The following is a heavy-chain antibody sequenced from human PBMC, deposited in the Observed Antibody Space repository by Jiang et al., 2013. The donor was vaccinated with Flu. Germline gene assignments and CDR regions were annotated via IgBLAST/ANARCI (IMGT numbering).Heavy chain of an antibody. CDR1: GGSISSSSYS. V-gene: IGHV4-39*07. D-gene: IGHD4-23*01. CDR3: ARHRSPVVTGGFEI. Sequence: GLVKPSETLSLTCTVSGGSISSSSYSWGWIRQPPGKGLEWIGSIYYSGSTYYNPSLKSRVTISADTSKNQFSLKLSSVTAADTAVYYCARHRSPVVTGGFEIWGQGTMVTVSS. J-gene: IGHJ3*02. CDR2: IYYSGST.